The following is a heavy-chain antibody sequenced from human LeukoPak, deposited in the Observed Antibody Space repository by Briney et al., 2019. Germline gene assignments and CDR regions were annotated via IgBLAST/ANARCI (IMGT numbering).Heavy chain of an antibody. Sequence: ASVKVSCKASGYTFTGYYMHWVRQAPGQGLEWMGWINPNSGGTNYAQKFQGRVTMTRDTSISTAYMELSRLRSDDTAVYYCARGPPPGCSGGSCYSGNWFDPWGQGTLVTVSS. V-gene: IGHV1-2*02. CDR2: INPNSGGT. J-gene: IGHJ5*02. CDR3: ARGPPPGCSGGSCYSGNWFDP. CDR1: GYTFTGYY. D-gene: IGHD2-15*01.